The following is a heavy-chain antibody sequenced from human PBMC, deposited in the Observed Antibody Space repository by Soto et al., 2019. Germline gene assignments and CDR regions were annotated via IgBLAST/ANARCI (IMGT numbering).Heavy chain of an antibody. V-gene: IGHV3-33*01. CDR1: GFTFSTYA. CDR2: IYYDGSNK. CDR3: ARAYCSNGVCYYSFHL. Sequence: GGSLRLSCVASGFTFSTYAMHWVRQAPGKGLGGVAVIYYDGSNKYYGDSVKGRFSISRDNSKNTLYLQMNSLRAEDTAVYYCARAYCSNGVCYYSFHLWGPATLVTVSS. D-gene: IGHD2-8*01. J-gene: IGHJ4*02.